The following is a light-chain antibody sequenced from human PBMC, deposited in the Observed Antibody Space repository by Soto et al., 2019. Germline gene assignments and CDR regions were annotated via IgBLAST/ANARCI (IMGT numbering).Light chain of an antibody. V-gene: IGKV3-11*01. J-gene: IGKJ4*01. CDR2: DAF. Sequence: EIVLTQSPATLSLSPGERATLSCRASQSVSSFFVWYQQKRGQAPRLLIYDAFKRATGIPARFSGSGSGTDFTLTISSLEPEDFAVYYCQQRLNWPLTFGGGTTVEIK. CDR1: QSVSSF. CDR3: QQRLNWPLT.